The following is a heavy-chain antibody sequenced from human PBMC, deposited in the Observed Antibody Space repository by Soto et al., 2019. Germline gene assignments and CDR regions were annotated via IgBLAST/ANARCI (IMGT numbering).Heavy chain of an antibody. V-gene: IGHV4-39*01. CDR2: IYYSGST. D-gene: IGHD2-21*02. Sequence: ETLSLTCTVSGGSISSGSYYWGWIRQPPGKGLEWIGRIYYSGSTYYNPSLKSRVTTSVDTSKNQFSLKLSSVTAADTAVYYCARQAYCGGDCYYYFDYWGQGTLVTVSS. CDR3: ARQAYCGGDCYYYFDY. CDR1: GGSISSGSYY. J-gene: IGHJ4*02.